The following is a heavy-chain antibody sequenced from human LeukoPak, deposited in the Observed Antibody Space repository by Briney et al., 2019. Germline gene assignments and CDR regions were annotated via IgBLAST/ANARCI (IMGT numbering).Heavy chain of an antibody. V-gene: IGHV3-30*18. D-gene: IGHD6-13*01. J-gene: IGHJ4*02. CDR3: AKIAAADPFDY. Sequence: PGGSLRLSCAASGFTFSSYGMHWVRQAPGKGLEWVAVISYDGSNKYYADSVKGRFTISRDNSKNTLYLQMNSLRAEDTAVYYCAKIAAADPFDYWGQGTLVTVSS. CDR1: GFTFSSYG. CDR2: ISYDGSNK.